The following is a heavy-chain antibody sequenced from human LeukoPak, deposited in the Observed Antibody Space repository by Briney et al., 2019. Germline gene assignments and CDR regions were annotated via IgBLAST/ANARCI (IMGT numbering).Heavy chain of an antibody. Sequence: GGSLRLSCATSGFTFSNSWMHWVRQAPGKGLVWVSSISSNKNYISYADSVKGRFTISRDNAKNSLYLQMNSLRAEDTAVYYCARGPRDYYDSNGYHYYYYGMDVWGQGTTVTVSS. J-gene: IGHJ6*02. CDR1: GFTFSNSW. CDR3: ARGPRDYYDSNGYHYYYYGMDV. CDR2: ISSNKNYI. D-gene: IGHD3-22*01. V-gene: IGHV3-21*01.